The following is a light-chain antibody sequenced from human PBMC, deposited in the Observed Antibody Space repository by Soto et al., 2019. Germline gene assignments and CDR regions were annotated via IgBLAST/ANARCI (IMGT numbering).Light chain of an antibody. CDR3: TSYTRNSTVA. V-gene: IGLV2-14*01. J-gene: IGLJ2*01. CDR2: EVS. CDR1: SNDVGRYNY. Sequence: QSVLTQPASVSGSPGESITISCSGTSNDVGRYNYVSWYQQHPGKGPKLLIYEVSYRPSGVSSRLSGSKSGNTASLTISGLQAEDESDYYCTSYTRNSTVAFGGGTKLTVL.